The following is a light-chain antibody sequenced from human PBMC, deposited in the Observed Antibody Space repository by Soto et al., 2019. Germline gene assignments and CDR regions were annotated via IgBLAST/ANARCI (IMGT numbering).Light chain of an antibody. CDR1: SSDVGSYNL. CDR3: CSYAGSSNVV. CDR2: EGS. J-gene: IGLJ2*01. Sequence: QSALTQPASVSGSPGQSITISCTGTSSDVGSYNLVSWYQQHPGKAPKLMIYEGSKRRSGVSNRFSGSKSGNTASLTISGLQAEDEADYYCCSYAGSSNVVFGGGTKLTV. V-gene: IGLV2-23*01.